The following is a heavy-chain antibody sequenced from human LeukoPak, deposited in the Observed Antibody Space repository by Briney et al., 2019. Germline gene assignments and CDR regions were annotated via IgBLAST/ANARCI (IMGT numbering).Heavy chain of an antibody. CDR1: GYTFTNYA. J-gene: IGHJ6*02. CDR2: IIPIFGTA. D-gene: IGHD6-13*01. CDR3: ARDTRYSSSWYRDNYYYYYGMDV. V-gene: IGHV1-69*13. Sequence: ASVKVSCKASGYTFTNYAIHWVRQAPGQRLEWMGGIIPIFGTANYAQKFQGRVTITADESTSTAYMELSSLRSEDTAVYYCARDTRYSSSWYRDNYYYYYGMDVWGQGTTVTVSS.